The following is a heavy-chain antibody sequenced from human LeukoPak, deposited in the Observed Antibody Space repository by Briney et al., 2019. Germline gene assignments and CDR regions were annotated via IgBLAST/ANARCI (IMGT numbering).Heavy chain of an antibody. V-gene: IGHV6-1*01. CDR1: GDSVSTNSAA. CDR2: TYYRSKWYS. D-gene: IGHD3-10*01. Sequence: SQTLSLTCAISGDSVSTNSAAWNWIRQSPSRGLEWLGRTYYRSKWYSDYAVSVKSRITINPDTSKNQFSLQLNPVTPEDTAVYYCVRDRAEFMDAFDIWGQGTMVTVSS. CDR3: VRDRAEFMDAFDI. J-gene: IGHJ3*02.